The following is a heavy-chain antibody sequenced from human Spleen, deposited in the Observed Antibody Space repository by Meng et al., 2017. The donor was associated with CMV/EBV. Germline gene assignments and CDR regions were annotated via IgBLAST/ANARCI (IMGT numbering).Heavy chain of an antibody. V-gene: IGHV4-59*01. CDR3: ARVSSRGGATNFDY. CDR1: GGSISSYY. D-gene: IGHD1-26*01. J-gene: IGHJ4*02. Sequence: TSSGGSISSYYWSWIRQPPGKGLEWIGYIYYSGSTNYNPSLKSRVTISVDTSKNQFSLKLSSVTAADTAVYYCARVSSRGGATNFDYWGQGTLVTVSS. CDR2: IYYSGST.